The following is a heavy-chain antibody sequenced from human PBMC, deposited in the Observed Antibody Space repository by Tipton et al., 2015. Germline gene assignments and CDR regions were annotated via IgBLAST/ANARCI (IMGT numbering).Heavy chain of an antibody. D-gene: IGHD2-2*03. Sequence: TLSLTCAVSAYSISSDYYWGWIRQPPGKGLEWIGSISHSGNTYYNPSLKSRVTMSRDTSKTQFSLKLNSVTAADTAVYYCARQTYGYCTSSNCYDGAFDIWGQGTVVTVSP. CDR1: AYSISSDYY. V-gene: IGHV4-38-2*01. CDR3: ARQTYGYCTSSNCYDGAFDI. J-gene: IGHJ3*02. CDR2: ISHSGNT.